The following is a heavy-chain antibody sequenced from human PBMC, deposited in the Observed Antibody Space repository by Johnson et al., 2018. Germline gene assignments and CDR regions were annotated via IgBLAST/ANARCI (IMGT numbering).Heavy chain of an antibody. Sequence: QVRLGQSGGGLVQHGGSLRLSCAASGFTFSSYSMNWVRPAPGKGLEWVAVISYDGSNKYYADAVKGRFTISRDNSKNTLYLQMNSLRAEDTAVYYGARGLSSGWDYYYYYMDVWGKGTTVTVSS. J-gene: IGHJ6*03. D-gene: IGHD6-19*01. CDR3: ARGLSSGWDYYYYYMDV. CDR1: GFTFSSYS. V-gene: IGHV3-30*03. CDR2: ISYDGSNK.